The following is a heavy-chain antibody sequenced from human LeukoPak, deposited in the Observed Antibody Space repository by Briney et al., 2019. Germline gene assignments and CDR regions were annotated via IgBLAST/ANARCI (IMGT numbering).Heavy chain of an antibody. CDR1: GFTFSNYG. V-gene: IGHV3-23*01. CDR3: ARDPRGGYYYDSSGSTGDY. D-gene: IGHD3-22*01. CDR2: IDGSGGRT. Sequence: PGGSLRLSCAVSGFTFSNYGMNWVRQAPGKGLEWVSGIDGSGGRTYYAVSVKGRFTISRDNSKNTLYLQMNSLRAEDTAVYYCARDPRGGYYYDSSGSTGDYWGQGTLVTVSS. J-gene: IGHJ4*02.